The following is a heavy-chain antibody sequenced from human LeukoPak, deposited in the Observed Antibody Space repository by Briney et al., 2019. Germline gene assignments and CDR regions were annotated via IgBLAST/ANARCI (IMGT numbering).Heavy chain of an antibody. D-gene: IGHD1-14*01. CDR3: ARQWFRGVPEYYFDY. J-gene: IGHJ4*02. CDR2: IYYSGST. V-gene: IGHV4-59*08. CDR1: GGSISSYY. Sequence: KPSETLSLTCTVSGGSISSYYWSWIRQPPGKGLERIGYIYYSGSTNYNPSLESRVTISVDRSKNQFSLKLSSVTAADTAVYYCARQWFRGVPEYYFDYWGQGTLVTVSS.